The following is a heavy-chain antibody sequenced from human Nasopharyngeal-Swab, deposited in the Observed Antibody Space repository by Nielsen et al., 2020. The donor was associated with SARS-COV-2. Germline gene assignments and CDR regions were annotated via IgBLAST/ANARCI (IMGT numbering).Heavy chain of an antibody. CDR1: GFTFALYT. CDR3: TRDTPAMFAY. J-gene: IGHJ3*01. Sequence: GESLKISCAASGFTFALYTINWVRQAPGKGLEWVSAISSTGDYIYYAASVKGRFTISRDNAQNSVYLQMNSLRAEDTALYYCTRDTPAMFAYWGQGTEVTVSS. D-gene: IGHD3-10*02. CDR2: ISSTGDYI. V-gene: IGHV3-21*01.